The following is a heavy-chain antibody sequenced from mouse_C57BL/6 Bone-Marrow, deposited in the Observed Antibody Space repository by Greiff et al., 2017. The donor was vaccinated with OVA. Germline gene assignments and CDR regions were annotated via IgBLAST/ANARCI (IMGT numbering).Heavy chain of an antibody. Sequence: QVQLKESGPGLVQPSQSLSITCTVSGFSLTSYGVHWVRQSPGKGLEWLGVIWSGGSTDYNAAFISRLSISKDNSKSQVFFKMNSLQADDTAIYYCARSLGRGGLYAMDYWGQGTSVTVSS. J-gene: IGHJ4*01. D-gene: IGHD4-1*01. CDR3: ARSLGRGGLYAMDY. V-gene: IGHV2-2*01. CDR1: GFSLTSYG. CDR2: IWSGGST.